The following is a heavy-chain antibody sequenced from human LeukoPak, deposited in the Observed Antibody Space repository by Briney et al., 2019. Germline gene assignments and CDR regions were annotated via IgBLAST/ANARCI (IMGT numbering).Heavy chain of an antibody. V-gene: IGHV4-34*01. CDR2: INHSGST. Sequence: SETLSLTCAVYGGSFSGYYWSWIRQPPGKGLEWIGEINHSGSTNYNPSLKSRVTISVDTSKNQFSLKLSSVTAADTAAYYCARARMYYDFWSGPEWTYYFDYWGQGTLVTVSS. CDR1: GGSFSGYY. CDR3: ARARMYYDFWSGPEWTYYFDY. D-gene: IGHD3-3*01. J-gene: IGHJ4*02.